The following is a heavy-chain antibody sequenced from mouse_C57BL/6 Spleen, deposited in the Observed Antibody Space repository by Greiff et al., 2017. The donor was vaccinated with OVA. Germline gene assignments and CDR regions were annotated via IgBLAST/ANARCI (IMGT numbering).Heavy chain of an antibody. CDR2: INPNHGGT. V-gene: IGHV1-26*01. D-gene: IGHD1-1*01. Sequence: VQLQQSGPELVRPGTSVKISCKASGYTFTNYYMNWVKQSPGQSLEWIGVINPNHGGTSYNQKFKGKATLTVDKSSSTAYMQLRSLTSEDSAVYYCARPIKYYGSSYGYWGQGTTLTVSS. CDR3: ARPIKYYGSSYGY. J-gene: IGHJ2*01. CDR1: GYTFTNYY.